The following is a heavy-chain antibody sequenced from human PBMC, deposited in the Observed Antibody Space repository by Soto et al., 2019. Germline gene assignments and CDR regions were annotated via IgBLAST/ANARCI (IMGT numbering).Heavy chain of an antibody. D-gene: IGHD4-4*01. CDR2: AYYRGGT. V-gene: IGHV4-61*01. CDR1: GLSVTSDSY. Sequence: SETLSLTCTVSGLSVTSDSYWSWIRQAPGKGLEWIGYAYYRGGTRYNPSLKSRLTISVDTSKNQFSLKLSSVTAADTPVYSCARHDPTVTTRVFDYRGQGTLVTVSS. J-gene: IGHJ4*02. CDR3: ARHDPTVTTRVFDY.